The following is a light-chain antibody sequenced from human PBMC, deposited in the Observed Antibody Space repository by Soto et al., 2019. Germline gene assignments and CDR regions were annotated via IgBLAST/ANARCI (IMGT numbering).Light chain of an antibody. J-gene: IGKJ4*01. V-gene: IGKV2-28*01. CDR3: MQALQTPFT. CDR1: ESLLQTNGNTY. Sequence: DIVMTQSPLSLHVTPGRPSSLSCRSIESLLQTNGNTYLDWYLQKPGQSPQLLISLVTNRASGVTDRFSGSGSGTDFTIKISRVEAEDVGVYYCMQALQTPFTVGGGTKVEIK. CDR2: LVT.